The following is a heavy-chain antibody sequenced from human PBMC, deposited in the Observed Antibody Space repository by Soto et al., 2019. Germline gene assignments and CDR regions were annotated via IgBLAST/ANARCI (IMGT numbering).Heavy chain of an antibody. J-gene: IGHJ4*02. Sequence: SVKVSCKASGGTFSSYAISWVRQAPGQGLEWMGGIIPIFGTANYAQKFQGRVTITADESTSTAYMELSSLRSEDTAVYYCARDPEYYYDSSGYYPHYFDYWGQGTLVTVSS. CDR3: ARDPEYYYDSSGYYPHYFDY. D-gene: IGHD3-22*01. CDR2: IIPIFGTA. CDR1: GGTFSSYA. V-gene: IGHV1-69*13.